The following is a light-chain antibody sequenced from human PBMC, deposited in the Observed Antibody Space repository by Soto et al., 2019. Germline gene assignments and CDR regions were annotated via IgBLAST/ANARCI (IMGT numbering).Light chain of an antibody. CDR2: DAS. CDR3: QQYDNLPIT. V-gene: IGKV1-33*01. CDR1: QDINNF. Sequence: DIQLTQSPSSLSASVGDRITITCQASQDINNFLNWYQQKPGEAPKVLIYDASNLEAGVPSRFSGSGSGTDFTLTISSLKPEDIATYYCQQYDNLPITFGQGTRLEIK. J-gene: IGKJ5*01.